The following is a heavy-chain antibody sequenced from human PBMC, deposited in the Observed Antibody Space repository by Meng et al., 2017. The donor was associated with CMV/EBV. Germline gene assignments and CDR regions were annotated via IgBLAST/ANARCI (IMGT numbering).Heavy chain of an antibody. V-gene: IGHV4-61*01. CDR1: GGSVSSGSYY. CDR2: IYHSGST. Sequence: SETLSLTCTASGGSVSSGSYYWSWIRQPPGKGLEWIGYIYHSGSTYYNPSLKSRVTISVDTSKNQFSLKLSSVTAADTAVYYCARGSRWFDPWGQGTLVTVSS. J-gene: IGHJ5*02. CDR3: ARGSRWFDP.